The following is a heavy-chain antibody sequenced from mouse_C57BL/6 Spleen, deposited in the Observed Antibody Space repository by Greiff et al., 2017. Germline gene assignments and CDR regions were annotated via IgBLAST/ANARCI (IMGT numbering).Heavy chain of an antibody. CDR3: ARNWLPYAMDY. Sequence: VKLMESGPGLVQPSQSLSITCTVSGFSLTSYGVHWVRQSPGKGLEWLGVIWRGGSTDYNAAFISRLSISTDKSKSQVFFKMNSLQADDTAIYYCARNWLPYAMDYWGQGTSVTVSS. V-gene: IGHV2-2*01. CDR1: GFSLTSYG. J-gene: IGHJ4*01. CDR2: IWRGGST. D-gene: IGHD1-2*01.